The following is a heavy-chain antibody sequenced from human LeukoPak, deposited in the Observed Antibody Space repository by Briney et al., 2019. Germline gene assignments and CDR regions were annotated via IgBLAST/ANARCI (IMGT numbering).Heavy chain of an antibody. V-gene: IGHV3-48*04. J-gene: IGHJ4*02. CDR1: GFTFSTYS. CDR3: ARDPPCSSTSCYEGYYFDY. D-gene: IGHD2-2*01. CDR2: INTGSSTI. Sequence: PGGSLRLSCAASGFTFSTYSMNWVRQAPGKGLEWISYINTGSSTIYYADSVKGRFTISRDNAKNSLYLQMNSLRAEDTAVYYCARDPPCSSTSCYEGYYFDYWGQGTLVTVSS.